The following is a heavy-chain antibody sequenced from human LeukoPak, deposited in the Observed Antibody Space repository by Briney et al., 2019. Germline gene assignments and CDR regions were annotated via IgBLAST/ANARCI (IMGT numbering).Heavy chain of an antibody. CDR3: AKGGGGYYYDSSGYY. J-gene: IGHJ4*02. CDR2: IRYDGSNK. CDR1: GFTFSSYG. Sequence: PGGSLRLSCAASGFTFSSYGMHWVRQAPGEGLEWVAFIRYDGSNKYYADSVKGRFTISRDNSKNTLYLQMNSLRAEDTAVYYCAKGGGGYYYDSSGYYWGQGTLVTVSS. D-gene: IGHD3-22*01. V-gene: IGHV3-30*02.